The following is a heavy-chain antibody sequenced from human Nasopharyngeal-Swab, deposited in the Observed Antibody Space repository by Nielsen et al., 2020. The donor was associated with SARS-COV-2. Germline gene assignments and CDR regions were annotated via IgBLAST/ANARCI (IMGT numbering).Heavy chain of an antibody. J-gene: IGHJ4*02. D-gene: IGHD3-3*01. CDR2: ISSSSSYT. Sequence: WIRQPPGKGLEWVSYISSSSSYTNYADSVKGRFTISRDNAKNSLYLQMNSLRAEDTAVYYCARGPTIFGVVIPYWGQGTLVTVSS. V-gene: IGHV3-11*05. CDR3: ARGPTIFGVVIPY.